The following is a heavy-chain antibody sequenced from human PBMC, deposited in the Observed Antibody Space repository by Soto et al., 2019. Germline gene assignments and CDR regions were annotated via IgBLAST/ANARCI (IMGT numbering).Heavy chain of an antibody. V-gene: IGHV3-30-3*01. CDR2: ISYDGSNK. CDR1: GFTFSSYA. D-gene: IGHD5-12*01. J-gene: IGHJ5*02. CDR3: ASIHIKLRDTVATGIDP. Sequence: GSLRLSCAASGFTFSSYAMHWVRQAPGKGLEWVAVISYDGSNKYYADSVKGRFTISRDNSKNTLYLQMNSLRAEDTAVYYCASIHIKLRDTVATGIDPWGQGTLVTVSA.